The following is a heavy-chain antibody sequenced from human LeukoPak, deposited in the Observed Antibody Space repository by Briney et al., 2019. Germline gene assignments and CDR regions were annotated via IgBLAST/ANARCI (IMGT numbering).Heavy chain of an antibody. CDR1: GFTFSSYA. CDR3: AKVPRGDGYSYWYFDL. D-gene: IGHD5-24*01. CDR2: ISGSGGST. J-gene: IGHJ2*01. V-gene: IGHV3-23*01. Sequence: GGSLRLSYAASGFTFSSYAMSWVRQAPGKGLEWVSAISGSGGSTYYADSVKGRFTISRDNSKNTLYLQMNSLRAEDTAVYYCAKVPRGDGYSYWYFDLWGRGTLVTVSS.